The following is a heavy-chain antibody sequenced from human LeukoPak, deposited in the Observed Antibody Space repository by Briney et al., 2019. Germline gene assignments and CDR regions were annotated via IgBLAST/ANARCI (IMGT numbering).Heavy chain of an antibody. V-gene: IGHV1-2*07. CDR1: GYSFTDYF. CDR2: INLNSCGT. J-gene: IGHJ4*02. CDR3: ARCGYSYGHFDY. Sequence: GASVTVSCKASGYSFTDYFIHWVRQAPGQGLEWMGWINLNSCGTNSAHKFQARVTMTSDTSISTVYMELSSLRSDDTAVYYCARCGYSYGHFDYWGQGTPVTVSS. D-gene: IGHD5-18*01.